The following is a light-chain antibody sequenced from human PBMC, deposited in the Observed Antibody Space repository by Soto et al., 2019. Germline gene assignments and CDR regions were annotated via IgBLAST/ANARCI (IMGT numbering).Light chain of an antibody. V-gene: IGLV1-47*01. CDR2: MND. CDR3: ASWDDSLSGYV. Sequence: QSVLTQPPSASGNPGQRLTISCSGSTSNILRNYVYWYRQLPGTAPRLLISMNDQRPYGVPDRFSGSKSGTSDSLAISGLRYEDEADYYCASWDDSLSGYVFGTGTKGTGL. CDR1: TSNILRNY. J-gene: IGLJ1*01.